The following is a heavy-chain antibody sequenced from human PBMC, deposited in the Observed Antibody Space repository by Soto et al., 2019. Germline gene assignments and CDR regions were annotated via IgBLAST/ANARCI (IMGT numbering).Heavy chain of an antibody. J-gene: IGHJ4*02. Sequence: SETLSLTCTVSGGSISSGGYYWSWIRHHPGKGLEWIGYIYYSGSTYYNPSLKSRLTISVDTSKNQFSLNLSSVTAADTAVHYCARERRYSEPAYWGQGTLVTVSS. CDR2: IYYSGST. CDR3: ARERRYSEPAY. D-gene: IGHD5-18*01. CDR1: GGSISSGGYY. V-gene: IGHV4-31*03.